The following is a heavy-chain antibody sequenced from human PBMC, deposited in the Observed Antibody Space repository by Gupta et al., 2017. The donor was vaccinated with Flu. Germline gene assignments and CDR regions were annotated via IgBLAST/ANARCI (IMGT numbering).Heavy chain of an antibody. D-gene: IGHD6-13*01. V-gene: IGHV3-74*01. CDR3: AREGGVIAAAAGADGMDV. Sequence: EVQLVESGGGLVQPGGSLRLSCAASGFTFSSYWMHWVRQALGKGLVWVSRINSDGSSTSYADSVKGRFTISRDNAKNTLYLQMNSLRAEDTAVYYCAREGGVIAAAAGADGMDVWGQGTTVTVSS. CDR1: GFTFSSYW. CDR2: INSDGSST. J-gene: IGHJ6*02.